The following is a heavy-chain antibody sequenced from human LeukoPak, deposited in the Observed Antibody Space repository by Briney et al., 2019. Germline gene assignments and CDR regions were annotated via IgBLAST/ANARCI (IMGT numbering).Heavy chain of an antibody. D-gene: IGHD5-24*01. CDR3: ARDHFGRWLQLKRHTFDY. J-gene: IGHJ4*02. Sequence: ASVTVSCKASGYTFTGYYMHWVRQAPGQGLEWMGWINPNSGGTNYAQKFQGRVTMTRDTSISTAYMELSRLRSDDTAVYYCARDHFGRWLQLKRHTFDYWGQGTLVTVSS. CDR1: GYTFTGYY. V-gene: IGHV1-2*02. CDR2: INPNSGGT.